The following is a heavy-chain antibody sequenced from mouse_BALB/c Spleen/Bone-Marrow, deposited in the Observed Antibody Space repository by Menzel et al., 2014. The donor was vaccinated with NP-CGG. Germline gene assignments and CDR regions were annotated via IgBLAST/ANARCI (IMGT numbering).Heavy chain of an antibody. J-gene: IGHJ3*01. CDR3: ARQWFAY. CDR2: ISSGGTYT. CDR1: GFTFSSYA. V-gene: IGHV5-9-3*01. Sequence: EVQLVESGGGLVKPGGSLKLSCAASGFTFSSYAMFWVRQTPEKRLEWVATISSGGTYTYYPDSVKGRFTISRDNAKNTLYLQVSSLRSEDTAMYYCARQWFAYWGQGTLVTVSA.